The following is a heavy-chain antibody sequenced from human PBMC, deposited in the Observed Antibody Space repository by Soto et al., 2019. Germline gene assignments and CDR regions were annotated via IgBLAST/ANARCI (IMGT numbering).Heavy chain of an antibody. CDR1: GYTFSAYY. CDR3: ARGDSGSF. D-gene: IGHD1-26*01. J-gene: IGHJ4*02. CDR2: INPDRGGT. V-gene: IGHV1-2*02. Sequence: ASVKFSCKTSGYTFSAYYVHWVRQAPGQGLEWVGWINPDRGGTNYAQKFQDRVTMTSDTSISTAYMELSRLRVDDTAMYYCARGDSGSFWGQGTLVTSPQ.